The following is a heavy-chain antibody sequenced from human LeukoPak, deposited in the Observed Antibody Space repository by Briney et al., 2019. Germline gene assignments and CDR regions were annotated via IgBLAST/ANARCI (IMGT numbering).Heavy chain of an antibody. V-gene: IGHV3-48*03. CDR3: ARFVVVTAGDY. J-gene: IGHJ4*01. Sequence: GGSLRLSCAASGSTFSSYEMNWVRQAPGKGLEWVSYISSSGSTIYYADSVKGRFTISRDTAKNTLYLQMNSLRVEDTAVYYCARFVVVTAGDYWGQGTLVTVSS. CDR2: ISSSGSTI. CDR1: GSTFSSYE. D-gene: IGHD2-21*02.